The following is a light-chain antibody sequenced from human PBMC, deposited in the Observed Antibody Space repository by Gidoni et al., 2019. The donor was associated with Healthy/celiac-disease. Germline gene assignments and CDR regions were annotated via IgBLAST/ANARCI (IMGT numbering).Light chain of an antibody. CDR3: QSYDSSLSGDVV. V-gene: IGLV1-40*01. Sequence: LTQPPSVSGAPGQRVTISCIGSSSNIGAGYDVHWYQQLPGTAPKLLIYGNSNRPSGVPDRFSGSKSGTSASLAITGLQAEDEADYYCQSYDSSLSGDVVFGGGTKLTVL. J-gene: IGLJ2*01. CDR2: GNS. CDR1: SSNIGAGYD.